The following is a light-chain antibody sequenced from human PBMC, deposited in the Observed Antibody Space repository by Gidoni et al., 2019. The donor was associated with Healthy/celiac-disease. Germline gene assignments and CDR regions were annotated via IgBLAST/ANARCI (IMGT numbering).Light chain of an antibody. CDR3: QQYNNWPWT. CDR2: GAS. CDR1: QSVSSN. J-gene: IGKJ1*01. Sequence: EIVMTQSPATLSVSPGERATLSCRASQSVSSNLAWYQQKPGQAPRLLIYGASTRATGIPARVRGSGSGTEFTLTISSLQSEDFAVYYCQQYNNWPWTFGQGTKVEIK. V-gene: IGKV3-15*01.